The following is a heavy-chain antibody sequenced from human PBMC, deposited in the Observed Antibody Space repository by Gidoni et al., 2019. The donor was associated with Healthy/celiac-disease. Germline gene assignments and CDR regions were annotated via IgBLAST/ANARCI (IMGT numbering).Heavy chain of an antibody. CDR1: GGSFSGYY. J-gene: IGHJ5*02. D-gene: IGHD2-21*02. V-gene: IGHV4-34*01. Sequence: VQLQQWGAGLLKPSETLSPTCAVYGGSFSGYYWSWIRHPPGTGLAWIGEINHSGSTNYNPSLKSRVTISVDTSKNQFSLKLSSVTAADTAVDYCARKAYCGGDCYGWFDPWGQGTLVTVSS. CDR2: INHSGST. CDR3: ARKAYCGGDCYGWFDP.